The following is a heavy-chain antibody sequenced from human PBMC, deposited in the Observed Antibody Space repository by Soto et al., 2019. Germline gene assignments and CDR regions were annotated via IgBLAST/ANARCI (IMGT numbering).Heavy chain of an antibody. V-gene: IGHV1-3*01. D-gene: IGHD3-10*01. CDR3: ARVPPWGDSGSFYIQHYDS. CDR1: GNSFVTYA. Sequence: ASVKVSCKSSGNSFVTYAIHWVRQAPGQRLQWMGWINVGSGNTKYAQDFQGRVTFTRDTAATTTFMELSSLRSEDAAVYYCARVPPWGDSGSFYIQHYDSWGQGTLVTVSS. CDR2: INVGSGNT. J-gene: IGHJ4*02.